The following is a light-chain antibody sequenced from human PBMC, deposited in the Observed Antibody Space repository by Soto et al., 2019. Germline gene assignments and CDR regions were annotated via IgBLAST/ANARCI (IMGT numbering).Light chain of an antibody. CDR1: QSVRSK. J-gene: IGKJ5*01. V-gene: IGKV3-15*01. CDR2: DTY. CDR3: QQYNNWPIT. Sequence: EIVLTQSPPSSSLSPGVRASLSCKANQSVRSKVAWYQQKPGQAPSLVIYDTYIRATGIPARFSGSGFGTEFTLTISSLQSEDFEIYYWQQYNNWPITFGQGTRLEIK.